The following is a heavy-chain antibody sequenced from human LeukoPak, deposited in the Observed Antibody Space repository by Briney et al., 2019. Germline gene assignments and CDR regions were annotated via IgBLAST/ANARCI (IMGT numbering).Heavy chain of an antibody. Sequence: GGSLRLSCAASGSTFSDHYMDWVRQAPGKGPEWVARIKNKANSYFTEYGASVKGKFTISRDDSKNSLYLQINGLQTDDTAIYYCCDLGATGDYWGQGTLVTVSS. D-gene: IGHD1-26*01. CDR1: GSTFSDHY. CDR3: CDLGATGDY. J-gene: IGHJ4*02. CDR2: IKNKANSYFT. V-gene: IGHV3-72*01.